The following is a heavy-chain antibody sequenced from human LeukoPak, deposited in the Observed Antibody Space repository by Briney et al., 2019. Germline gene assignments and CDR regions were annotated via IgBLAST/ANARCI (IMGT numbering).Heavy chain of an antibody. V-gene: IGHV3-11*01. CDR1: GFTFSDYY. Sequence: GESLRLSCAASGFTFSDYYMSWIRQVPGKGLEWVSYISSSSSTIYYADSVKGRFTISRDNAKNLLYLQMNSLRAEDTAVYYCARRIVGATIDYWGQGTLVTVSS. CDR2: ISSSSSTI. J-gene: IGHJ4*02. CDR3: ARRIVGATIDY. D-gene: IGHD1-26*01.